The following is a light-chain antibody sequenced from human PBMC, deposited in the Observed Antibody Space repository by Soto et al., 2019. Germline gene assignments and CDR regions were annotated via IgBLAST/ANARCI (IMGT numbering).Light chain of an antibody. Sequence: EIVLTQSPATLSLSPGERATLSCRASQSVSSYLAWYQQKPGQAPRLLIYDASNTATGIPARFSGSGSGTDFTLTISSLEPEDFAVYYCQQRSNWRHNFGQGTKLEIK. CDR2: DAS. V-gene: IGKV3-11*01. J-gene: IGKJ2*01. CDR1: QSVSSY. CDR3: QQRSNWRHN.